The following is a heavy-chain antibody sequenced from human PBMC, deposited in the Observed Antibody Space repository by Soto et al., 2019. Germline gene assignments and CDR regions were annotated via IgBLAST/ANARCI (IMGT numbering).Heavy chain of an antibody. V-gene: IGHV1-2*04. J-gene: IGHJ3*02. CDR3: ASGYCSSTSCYRDDAFDI. D-gene: IGHD2-2*02. CDR1: GYTFTGYY. CDR2: INPNSGGT. Sequence: ASVKVSCKASGYTFTGYYMHWVRQAPGQGLEWMGWINPNSGGTNYAQKFQGWVTMTRDTSISTAYMELSRLRSDDTAVYYCASGYCSSTSCYRDDAFDIWGQGTMVTVS.